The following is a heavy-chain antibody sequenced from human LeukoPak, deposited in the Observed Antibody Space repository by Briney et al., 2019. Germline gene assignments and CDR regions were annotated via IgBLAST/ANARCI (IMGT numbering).Heavy chain of an antibody. J-gene: IGHJ4*02. V-gene: IGHV3-15*01. CDR2: IKSKTDGGTT. D-gene: IGHD2-2*01. CDR1: GFTFSHAW. CDR3: TTQPSYCSSTSCYQVGYYFDY. Sequence: GGSLRLSCAASGFTFSHAWMSWVRQAPGKGLEWVGRIKSKTDGGTTDYAAPVKGRFTISRDDSTNTLYLQMNSLKTEDTAVYYCTTQPSYCSSTSCYQVGYYFDYWGQGTLVTVSS.